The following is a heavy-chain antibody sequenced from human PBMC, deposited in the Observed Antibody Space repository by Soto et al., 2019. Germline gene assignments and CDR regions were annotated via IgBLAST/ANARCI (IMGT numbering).Heavy chain of an antibody. J-gene: IGHJ4*02. V-gene: IGHV3-30-3*01. Sequence: PWGSLRLSCAASGFTFSTYAMHWVRQAPGKGLEWVAVMSYDGSSKDYVDSVKGRFTISRDNSKNTLFLQMDSLRADDTAVYFCERDSGELPFFDYWGQGALVTVSS. CDR1: GFTFSTYA. D-gene: IGHD1-26*01. CDR3: ERDSGELPFFDY. CDR2: MSYDGSSK.